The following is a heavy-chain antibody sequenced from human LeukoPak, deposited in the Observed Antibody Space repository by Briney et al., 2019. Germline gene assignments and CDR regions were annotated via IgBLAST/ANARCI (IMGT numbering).Heavy chain of an antibody. V-gene: IGHV4-31*03. CDR3: ARQFDYGDYPAFDY. J-gene: IGHJ4*02. Sequence: SETLSLTSTVSGGSISGGAYYWSWVRQHPGKGLEWIGNIYHSGSTYYNPSLKSRVSISIDTSKNQFSLKVNSVTAADTAVYYCARQFDYGDYPAFDYWGQGTLVTVSS. D-gene: IGHD4-17*01. CDR1: GGSISGGAYY. CDR2: IYHSGST.